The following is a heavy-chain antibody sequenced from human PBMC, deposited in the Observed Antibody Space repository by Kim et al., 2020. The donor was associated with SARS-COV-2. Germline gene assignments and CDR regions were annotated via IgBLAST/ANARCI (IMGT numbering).Heavy chain of an antibody. J-gene: IGHJ4*02. D-gene: IGHD2-2*03. CDR2: INGSDGTT. Sequence: GGSLRLSCAASGFTVSSNYMSWVRQAPGKGLEWVSSINGSDGTTYYVDSVKGRFTISRDNSKNTLYLQMNSLRADDTAVYYCMKGGWGWIWDHWGQGT. CDR1: GFTVSSNY. V-gene: IGHV3-23*01. CDR3: MKGGWGWIWDH.